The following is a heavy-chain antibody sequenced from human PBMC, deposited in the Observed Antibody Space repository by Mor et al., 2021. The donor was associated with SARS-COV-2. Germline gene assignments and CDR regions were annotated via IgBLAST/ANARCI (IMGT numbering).Heavy chain of an antibody. CDR2: ISYDGSNR. J-gene: IGHJ4*02. CDR3: AKTENGSFDY. CDR1: YG. D-gene: IGHD1-1*01. V-gene: IGHV3-30*18. Sequence: YGMHWVRQAPGKGLEWVAVISYDGSNRYYADSVKGRFTISRDDSKNTVYLQMNFLRNEDTAVYYCAKTENGSFDYWGQG.